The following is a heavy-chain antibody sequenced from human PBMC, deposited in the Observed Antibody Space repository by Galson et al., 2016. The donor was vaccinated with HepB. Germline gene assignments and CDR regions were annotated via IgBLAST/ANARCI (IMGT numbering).Heavy chain of an antibody. V-gene: IGHV3-74*01. CDR3: TRGGFGYRDDGGCAKYYDHGMDV. J-gene: IGHJ6*02. Sequence: SLRLSCAASISTFSNSWMHWVRQAPGKGPVWVSRINTDGRTTHYADFVKGRFTISRDNAKNTLYLQMDSLRAEDTAVYYCTRGGFGYRDDGGCAKYYDHGMDVWGQGTTVTVSS. D-gene: IGHD3-3*01. CDR2: INTDGRTT. CDR1: ISTFSNSW.